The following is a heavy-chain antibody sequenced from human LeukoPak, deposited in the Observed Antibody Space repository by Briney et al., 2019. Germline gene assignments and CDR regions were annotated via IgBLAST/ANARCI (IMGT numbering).Heavy chain of an antibody. Sequence: GGSLRLSCAASGFIFSSYSMNWVRQAPGKGREWVSSISSSTIYLYYADSVKGRFTISSDNAKNSLYLQMNSLRAEDTAVYYCARDPMGXGDRDYXXXGTLVTVSS. CDR1: GFIFSSYS. CDR3: ARDPMGXGDRDY. J-gene: IGHJ4*02. D-gene: IGHD4-17*01. CDR2: ISSSTIYL. V-gene: IGHV3-21*01.